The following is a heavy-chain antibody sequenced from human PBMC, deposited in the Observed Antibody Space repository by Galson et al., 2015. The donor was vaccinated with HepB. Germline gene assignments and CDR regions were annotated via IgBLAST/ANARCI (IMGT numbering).Heavy chain of an antibody. CDR2: IYSGGST. Sequence: SLRLSCAASGFTVSSNYMSWVRQAPGERLEWVSVIYSGGSTYYADSVKGRFTISRDNSKNTLYLQMNSLRAEDTVVYYCARGTYYYDSSGLDYWGQGTLVTVSS. J-gene: IGHJ4*02. V-gene: IGHV3-53*01. CDR1: GFTVSSNY. D-gene: IGHD3-22*01. CDR3: ARGTYYYDSSGLDY.